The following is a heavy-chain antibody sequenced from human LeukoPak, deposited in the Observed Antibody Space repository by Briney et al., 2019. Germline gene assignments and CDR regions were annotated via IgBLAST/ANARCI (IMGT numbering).Heavy chain of an antibody. J-gene: IGHJ3*02. Sequence: VASVKVSCKASGYTFTSYYMHWVRQAPGQGLEWMGIVNPSGGSTSYAQKFQGRVTMTRDTSTSTVYMELSSLRSEDTAVYYCARDTYYYDSIPNAFDIWGQGTMVTVSS. CDR2: VNPSGGST. D-gene: IGHD3-22*01. CDR1: GYTFTSYY. V-gene: IGHV1-46*01. CDR3: ARDTYYYDSIPNAFDI.